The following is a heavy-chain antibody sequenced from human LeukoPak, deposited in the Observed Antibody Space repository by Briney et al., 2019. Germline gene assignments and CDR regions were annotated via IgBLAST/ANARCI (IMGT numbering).Heavy chain of an antibody. CDR2: IYTSGST. CDR3: ARVDRSSGYYPFDI. J-gene: IGHJ3*02. V-gene: IGHV4-4*07. D-gene: IGHD3-22*01. CDR1: GCSISSYY. Sequence: SETLSLTCTVSGCSISSYYWSWIRQPAGKGLEWIGRIYTSGSTNYNPSLKSRVTMSVDTSKNQFSLKLSSVTAADTAVYYCARVDRSSGYYPFDIWGQGAMVTVSS.